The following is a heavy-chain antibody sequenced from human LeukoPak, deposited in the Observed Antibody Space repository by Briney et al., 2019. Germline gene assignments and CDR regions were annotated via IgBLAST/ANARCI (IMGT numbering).Heavy chain of an antibody. V-gene: IGHV4-31*03. CDR1: GGSISSGASY. CDR3: ARRFLTGTIDWFDP. D-gene: IGHD1-7*01. J-gene: IGHJ5*02. Sequence: SETLSLTCTVSGGSISSGASYWSWIRQHPGKGLEWIGEINHSGSTNYNPSLKSRVTISVDTSKNQFSLKLSSVTAADTAVYYCARRFLTGTIDWFDPWGQGTLVTVSS. CDR2: INHSGST.